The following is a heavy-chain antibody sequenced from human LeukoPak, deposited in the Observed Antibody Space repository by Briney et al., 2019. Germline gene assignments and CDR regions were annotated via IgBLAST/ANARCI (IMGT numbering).Heavy chain of an antibody. CDR3: ARPNSGTYFDAFDI. V-gene: IGHV3-20*04. Sequence: PGGSLRLSCAASGFTFDDYGMSWVRQAPGKGLEWVSGINWNGGSTGYADSVKGRFTISRDNAKNSLYLQMSSLRAEDTALYYCARPNSGTYFDAFDIRGQGTMVTVSS. D-gene: IGHD1-26*01. CDR2: INWNGGST. J-gene: IGHJ3*02. CDR1: GFTFDDYG.